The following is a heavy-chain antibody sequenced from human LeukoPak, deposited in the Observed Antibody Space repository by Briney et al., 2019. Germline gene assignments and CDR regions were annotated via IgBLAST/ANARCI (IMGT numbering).Heavy chain of an antibody. CDR1: GFPFSDYY. J-gene: IGHJ6*02. D-gene: IGHD3-10*01. CDR2: ISSSSSYT. V-gene: IGHV3-11*06. CDR3: ARGRGNYYYGMDV. Sequence: GGSLRLSCAASGFPFSDYYMSWIRQAPGKGLEWVSYISSSSSYTNYAGSVEGRFIISRDNAKNSLYLQMNSLRAEDTAVYYCARGRGNYYYGMDVWGQGTTVTVSS.